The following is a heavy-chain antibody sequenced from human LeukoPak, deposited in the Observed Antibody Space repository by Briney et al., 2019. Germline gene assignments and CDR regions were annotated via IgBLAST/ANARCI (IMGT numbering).Heavy chain of an antibody. V-gene: IGHV3-33*01. CDR2: IWYDGSNK. Sequence: LAGGSLRLSCAASGFTFSSYGMHWVRQAPGKGLEWVAVIWYDGSNKYYADSVKGRFTISRDNSKNTLYLQMNSLRAEDTAVYYCAREMRYLRYFDWLVWSDPWGQGTLVTVSS. CDR3: AREMRYLRYFDWLVWSDP. D-gene: IGHD3-9*01. CDR1: GFTFSSYG. J-gene: IGHJ5*02.